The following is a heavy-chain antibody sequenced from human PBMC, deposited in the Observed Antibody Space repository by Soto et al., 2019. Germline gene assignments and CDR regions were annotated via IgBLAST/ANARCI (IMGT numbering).Heavy chain of an antibody. CDR3: ARHYGDDYDYHDY. Sequence: PSETLSLTCTVSGGSISSGDYYWSWIRQPPGKGLEWIGYIYYRANPNYNPSLKSRVTISQDTSKNQFSLKLSSVTAADTAVYYCARHYGDDYDYHDYWGQGTLVTVSS. CDR2: IYYRANP. J-gene: IGHJ4*02. CDR1: GGSISSGDYY. V-gene: IGHV4-61*08. D-gene: IGHD5-12*01.